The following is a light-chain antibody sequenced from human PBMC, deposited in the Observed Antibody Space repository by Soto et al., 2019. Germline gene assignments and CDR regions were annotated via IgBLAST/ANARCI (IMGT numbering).Light chain of an antibody. CDR2: KVS. J-gene: IGKJ2*02. Sequence: DVVMTQSPLSLPVTLGKPASISCRSSQSLVYSDGDTYLIWFQQRPGLSPRRVIYKVSNRDSVVPDRFSGSGSGTDFTLKISRVEAGDVGVYDCMQGSRGTFGQGTKVEIK. CDR1: QSLVYSDGDTY. CDR3: MQGSRGT. V-gene: IGKV2-30*01.